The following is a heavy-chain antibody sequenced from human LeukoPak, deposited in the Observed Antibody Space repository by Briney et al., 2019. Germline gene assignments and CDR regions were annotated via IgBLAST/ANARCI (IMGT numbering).Heavy chain of an antibody. Sequence: ASVKVSRKASGYTFTGYYMHWVRQAPGQGLEWMGWINPNSGGTNYAQKLQGRVTMTRDTSTSTAYMELSRLRSDDTAVYYSASSYYYDSSGPPYFQHWGQGTLVTVSS. CDR3: ASSYYYDSSGPPYFQH. CDR1: GYTFTGYY. CDR2: INPNSGGT. D-gene: IGHD3-22*01. V-gene: IGHV1-2*02. J-gene: IGHJ1*01.